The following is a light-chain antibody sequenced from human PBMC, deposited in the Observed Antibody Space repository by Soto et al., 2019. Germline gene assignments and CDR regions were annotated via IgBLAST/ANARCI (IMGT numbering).Light chain of an antibody. CDR2: EGS. V-gene: IGLV2-23*01. CDR1: SSDVGSYNL. CDR3: CSYAGSSTYV. Sequence: QSALTQPASVSGSSGQSITISCPGTSSDVGSYNLVSWYQQHPGKAPKLMIYEGSKPPSGVSNRFSGSKSGNTASLTISGLQAEDEADYYCCSYAGSSTYVFGTGTKLTDL. J-gene: IGLJ1*01.